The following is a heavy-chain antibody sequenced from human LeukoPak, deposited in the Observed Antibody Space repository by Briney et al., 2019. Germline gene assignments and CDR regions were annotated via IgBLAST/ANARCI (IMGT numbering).Heavy chain of an antibody. CDR3: AKKSLWSGPFDY. CDR1: GFTFSSYA. D-gene: IGHD3-3*01. V-gene: IGHV3-23*01. CDR2: ITGSGGNS. Sequence: PGGSLRLSCAASGFTFSSYAMSWVRQAPGKGLEWVSIITGSGGNSYYIDSVKGRFTLSRDNSKNTLFLQMNSLRAEDTAVYFCAKKSLWSGPFDYWGQGTLVTVFS. J-gene: IGHJ4*02.